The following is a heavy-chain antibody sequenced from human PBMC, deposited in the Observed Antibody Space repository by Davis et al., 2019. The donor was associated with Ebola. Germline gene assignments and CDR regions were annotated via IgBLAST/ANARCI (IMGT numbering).Heavy chain of an antibody. D-gene: IGHD3-22*01. CDR3: TTPGGQDSGYDVFDI. Sequence: AASVKVSCKASGGSFGSYAIHWVRQAPGQGLEWMGGIMPVFGTADYAQKFQDRVTITADESTGTAYMEMTNLRSEDTALYYCTTPGGQDSGYDVFDIWGQGTMVTVSS. CDR1: GGSFGSYA. CDR2: IMPVFGTA. V-gene: IGHV1-69*13. J-gene: IGHJ3*02.